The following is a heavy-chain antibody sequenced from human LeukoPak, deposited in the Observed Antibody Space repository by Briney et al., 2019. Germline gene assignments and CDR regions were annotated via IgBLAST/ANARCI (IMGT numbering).Heavy chain of an antibody. D-gene: IGHD2-2*01. J-gene: IGHJ5*02. V-gene: IGHV3-7*01. Sequence: SGGSLRLSCAACGFTFSSYWMSWVRQAPGKGLEWVANIKQDGSEKYYVDSVKGRFTISRDNAKNSLYLQMNSLRAEDTAVYYCASAIYCSSTSCHPWCDPWGQGTLVTVSS. CDR3: ASAIYCSSTSCHPWCDP. CDR1: GFTFSSYW. CDR2: IKQDGSEK.